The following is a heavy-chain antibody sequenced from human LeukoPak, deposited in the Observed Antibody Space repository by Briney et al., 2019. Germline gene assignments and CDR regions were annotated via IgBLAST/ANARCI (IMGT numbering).Heavy chain of an antibody. CDR3: ARDRAPGNPEAFDI. Sequence: GGSLRLSCAASGFTFSSYWMHWVRQAPGKGLEWVSVIYSSGSTYYADSVKGRFTISRDNSKSTLYIQMNSLRAEDTAVYYCARDRAPGNPEAFDIWGQGTMVTVSS. J-gene: IGHJ3*02. V-gene: IGHV3-53*01. D-gene: IGHD4-23*01. CDR2: IYSSGST. CDR1: GFTFSSYW.